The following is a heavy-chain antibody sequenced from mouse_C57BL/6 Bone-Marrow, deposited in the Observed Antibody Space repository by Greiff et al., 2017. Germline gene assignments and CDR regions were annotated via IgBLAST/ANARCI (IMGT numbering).Heavy chain of an antibody. D-gene: IGHD4-1*01. CDR2: FYPGSGST. V-gene: IGHV1-55*01. J-gene: IGHJ2*01. CDR1: GYTFTSYW. CDR3: AKPLGGTFDY. Sequence: QVQLKQPGAELVKPGASVKMSCKASGYTFTSYWITWVKQRPGQGLEWIGDFYPGSGSTNYNEKFKSKATLTVDTSSSTAYMQLSSLTSEDSAVYYCAKPLGGTFDYWGQGTTLTVSS.